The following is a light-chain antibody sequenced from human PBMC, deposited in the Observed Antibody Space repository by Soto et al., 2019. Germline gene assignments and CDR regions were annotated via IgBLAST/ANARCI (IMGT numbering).Light chain of an antibody. CDR3: QTWGTGIAA. V-gene: IGLV4-69*01. CDR2: LNSDGSH. Sequence: QSVLTQSPSASASLGASVKLTCTLSSGHSSYAIAWHQQQPEKGPRYLMKLNSDGSHSKGDGIPDRFSGSSSGAERYLTISSLQSEDEADYYCQTWGTGIAAFGGGTQLTVL. CDR1: SGHSSYA. J-gene: IGLJ7*01.